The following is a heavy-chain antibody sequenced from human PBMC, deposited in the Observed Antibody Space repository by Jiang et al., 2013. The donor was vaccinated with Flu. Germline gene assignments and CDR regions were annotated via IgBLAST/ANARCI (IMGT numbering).Heavy chain of an antibody. CDR2: MNPDSGNT. J-gene: IGHJ6*02. D-gene: IGHD3-10*01. Sequence: GAEVKKPGASVKVSCKASGYTFTTYDINWVRQATGQGLEWMGWMNPDSGNTGYAQNFQGRVTMTRDTSISTFYMELSSLRSEDTAVYYCARTMVRGVSYGMDVWGQGTTVTVSS. CDR1: GYTFTTYD. V-gene: IGHV1-8*01. CDR3: ARTMVRGVSYGMDV.